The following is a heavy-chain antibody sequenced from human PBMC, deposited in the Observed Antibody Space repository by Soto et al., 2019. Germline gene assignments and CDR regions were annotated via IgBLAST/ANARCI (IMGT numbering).Heavy chain of an antibody. J-gene: IGHJ5*02. Sequence: SETLSLTCTVSGGSISSYYWSWIRQPAGKGLEWIGRIYTSGSTNYNPSLKSRVTMSVDTSKNQFSLKLSSVTAADTAVYYCACDSYDFWSGYYGRWWFDPWGQGTLVTVS. CDR1: GGSISSYY. V-gene: IGHV4-4*07. CDR3: ACDSYDFWSGYYGRWWFDP. CDR2: IYTSGST. D-gene: IGHD3-3*01.